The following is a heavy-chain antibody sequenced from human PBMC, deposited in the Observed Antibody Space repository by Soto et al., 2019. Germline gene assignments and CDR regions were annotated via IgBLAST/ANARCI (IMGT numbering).Heavy chain of an antibody. CDR3: ARERITGTSGDILTGYYAAFDY. V-gene: IGHV1-18*01. D-gene: IGHD3-9*01. Sequence: ASVKVSCKASGYTFTSYGISWVRQAPGQGLEWMGWISAYNGNTNYAQKLQGRVTMTTDTSTSTAYMELRSLRSDDTAVYYCARERITGTSGDILTGYYAAFDYWGQGTLVTSPQ. CDR2: ISAYNGNT. J-gene: IGHJ4*02. CDR1: GYTFTSYG.